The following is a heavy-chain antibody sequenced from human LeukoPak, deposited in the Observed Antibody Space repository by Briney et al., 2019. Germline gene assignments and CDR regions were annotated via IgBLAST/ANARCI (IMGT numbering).Heavy chain of an antibody. D-gene: IGHD6-13*01. Sequence: SETLSLTCTVSGGSISGSSYYWGWIRQPPGKGLEWIGSIYYSGSTYYNPSLKSRVTISVDTSKNQFSLKLSSVTAAGTAVYYCARRPWYSNNWQNWYFDLWGRGTLVTVSS. CDR3: ARRPWYSNNWQNWYFDL. CDR1: GGSISGSSYY. J-gene: IGHJ2*01. CDR2: IYYSGST. V-gene: IGHV4-39*01.